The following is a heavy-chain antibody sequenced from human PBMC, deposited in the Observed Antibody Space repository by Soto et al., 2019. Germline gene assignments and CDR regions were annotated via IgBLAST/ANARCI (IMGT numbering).Heavy chain of an antibody. CDR2: ISAYNGNT. CDR1: GYTFTSYG. Sequence: QVQLVQSGAEVKEPGASVKVSCKASGYTFTSYGLNWVRHAPGQGLEWMGWISAYNGNTNYAQKFQGRVTMTTDTATRTGYVELRSLRSEDTAVYYCARSVSSGYYLDYWGKGTLVTVS. CDR3: ARSVSSGYYLDY. V-gene: IGHV1-18*01. J-gene: IGHJ4*02. D-gene: IGHD3-22*01.